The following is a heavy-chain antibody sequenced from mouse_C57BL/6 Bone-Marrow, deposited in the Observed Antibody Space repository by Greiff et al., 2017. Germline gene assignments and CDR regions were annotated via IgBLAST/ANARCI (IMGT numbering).Heavy chain of an antibody. CDR1: GFTFSSYA. J-gene: IGHJ4*01. Sequence: EVKLVESGGGLVKPGGSLKLSCAASGFTFSSYAMSWVRQTPEKRLEWVATISDGGSYTYYPDNVKGRFTISRDNAKHNLYLQMSHLKSEDTAMYYCAREYDGYYPYAMDYWGQGTSVTVSS. V-gene: IGHV5-4*01. D-gene: IGHD2-3*01. CDR3: AREYDGYYPYAMDY. CDR2: ISDGGSYT.